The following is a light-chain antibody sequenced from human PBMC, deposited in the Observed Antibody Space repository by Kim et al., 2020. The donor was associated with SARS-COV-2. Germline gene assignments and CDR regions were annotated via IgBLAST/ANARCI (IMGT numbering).Light chain of an antibody. V-gene: IGKV3-15*01. CDR3: QQYNNWPLT. CDR1: QSVSSN. J-gene: IGKJ4*01. Sequence: EIVMTQSPATLSVSPGERATLSCRASQSVSSNLAWYQQKPGQAPRFLIYGASTRATGISARFSGTGSGTEFTLTISSLQSEDFAIYYCQQYNNWPLTFGGGTKVEI. CDR2: GAS.